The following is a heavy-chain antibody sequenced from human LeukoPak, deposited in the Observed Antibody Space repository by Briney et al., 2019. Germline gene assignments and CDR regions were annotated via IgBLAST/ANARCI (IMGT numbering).Heavy chain of an antibody. Sequence: SETLSLTCTVSGGSISSSSYNWNWIRQPPGKGLEWIGYISYTGSTIYNPSLKSRVTISVDSSKNQFSLKLSSVTAADTAVYYCARRVIVANTIQEGGWLDPWGQGTLVTVSS. CDR3: ARRVIVANTIQEGGWLDP. J-gene: IGHJ5*02. CDR2: ISYTGST. D-gene: IGHD2-21*01. V-gene: IGHV4-61*05. CDR1: GGSISSSSYN.